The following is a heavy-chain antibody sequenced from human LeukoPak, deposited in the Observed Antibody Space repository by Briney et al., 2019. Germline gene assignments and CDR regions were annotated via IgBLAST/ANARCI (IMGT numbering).Heavy chain of an antibody. Sequence: SEILSLTCAVHGGSVSGSFWSWIRQPPGKGLEYIGEISHGGDTTYNPSLKSRVTISLDESKSQFSLNMISVTAADTAMYYCARHEFGSSSAAFDSWGQGTMVIVSS. J-gene: IGHJ3*01. CDR3: ARHEFGSSSAAFDS. CDR1: GGSVSGSF. D-gene: IGHD6-6*01. V-gene: IGHV4-34*01. CDR2: ISHGGDT.